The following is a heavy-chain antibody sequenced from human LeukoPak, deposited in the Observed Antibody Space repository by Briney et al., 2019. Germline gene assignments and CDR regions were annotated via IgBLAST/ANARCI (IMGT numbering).Heavy chain of an antibody. D-gene: IGHD3-9*01. CDR3: AREGKELRSFYWLSYWYIDL. CDR2: IYDSGGT. CDR1: DSSIRSSSYY. J-gene: IGHJ2*01. V-gene: IGHV4-39*02. Sequence: SETLSLTCTVSDSSIRSSSYYWGWIRQPPGKGLEWIGNIYDSGGTYYNLSLKSRVTISVDTSRDQFSLRLSSVTAADTAVYYCAREGKELRSFYWLSYWYIDLWGRGTLVTVSS.